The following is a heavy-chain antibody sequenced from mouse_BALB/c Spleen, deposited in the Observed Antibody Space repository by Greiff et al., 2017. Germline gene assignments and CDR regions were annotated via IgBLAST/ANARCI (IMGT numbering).Heavy chain of an antibody. CDR3: ARDSFDY. CDR2: ISDGGSYT. V-gene: IGHV5-4*02. J-gene: IGHJ2*01. CDR1: GFTFSDYY. Sequence: EVNVVESGGGLVKPGGSLKLSCAASGFTFSDYYMYWVRQTPEKRLEWVATISDGGSYTYYPDSVKGRFTISRDNAKNNLYLQMSSLKSEDTAMYYCARDSFDYWGQGTTLTVSS.